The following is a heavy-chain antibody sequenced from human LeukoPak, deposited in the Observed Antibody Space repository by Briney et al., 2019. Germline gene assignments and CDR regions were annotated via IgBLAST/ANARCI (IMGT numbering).Heavy chain of an antibody. J-gene: IGHJ3*02. V-gene: IGHV4-59*01. D-gene: IGHD3-10*01. CDR1: GGSISSYY. Sequence: SETLSLTCTVSGGSISSYYWSWIRQPPGKGLEWIGYIYYSGSTNYNPSLKSRVTLSVDTSKNQFSLKLSSVTAADTAVYYCAREGWSYGSGSYSGAFDIWGQGTMVTVSS. CDR3: AREGWSYGSGSYSGAFDI. CDR2: IYYSGST.